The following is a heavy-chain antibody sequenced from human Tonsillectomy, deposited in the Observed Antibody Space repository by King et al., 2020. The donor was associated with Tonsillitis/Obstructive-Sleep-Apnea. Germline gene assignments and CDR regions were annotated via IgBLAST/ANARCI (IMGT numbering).Heavy chain of an antibody. Sequence: VQLVESGGGLVKPGGSLRLSCAASGFAFSDYYMSWIRQAPGKGLQWVSYTSGSGGTIYYADSVQGRVTISRDNAKKSLYLQMNSLRAEDTAVYYCARGKGSNYGHIDYWGQGTLVTVSS. CDR3: ARGKGSNYGHIDY. CDR2: TSGSGGTI. CDR1: GFAFSDYY. V-gene: IGHV3-11*01. D-gene: IGHD4-11*01. J-gene: IGHJ4*02.